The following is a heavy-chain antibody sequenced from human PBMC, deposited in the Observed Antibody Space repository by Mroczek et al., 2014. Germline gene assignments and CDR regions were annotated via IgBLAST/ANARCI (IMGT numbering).Heavy chain of an antibody. V-gene: IGHV1-2*02. CDR1: GYTFTGYY. D-gene: IGHD2-2*01. J-gene: IGHJ6*03. CDR3: AVREDIVVVPAAKSPYYYYYMDV. CDR2: INPNSGGT. Sequence: SGAEVKKPGASVKVSCKASGYTFTGYYMHWVRQAPGQGLEWMGWINPNSGGTNYAQKFQGRVTMTRDTSISTAYMELSRLRSDDTAVYYCAVREDIVVVPAAKSPYYYYYMDVWGKGTTVTVSS.